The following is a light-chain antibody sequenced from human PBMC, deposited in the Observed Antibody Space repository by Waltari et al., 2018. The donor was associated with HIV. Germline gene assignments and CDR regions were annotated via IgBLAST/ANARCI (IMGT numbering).Light chain of an antibody. Sequence: QSALTQPAYVSGSPGQSITFSCTGTSSDIRSYNTVSWFQQHPGKAPNLIIYEVSKRPSGVSYRFSGSKSGNTASLTISGLQAEDEADYYCCSYASDRSVLFGGGTKLTVL. J-gene: IGLJ2*01. CDR2: EVS. CDR3: CSYASDRSVL. V-gene: IGLV2-23*02. CDR1: SSDIRSYNT.